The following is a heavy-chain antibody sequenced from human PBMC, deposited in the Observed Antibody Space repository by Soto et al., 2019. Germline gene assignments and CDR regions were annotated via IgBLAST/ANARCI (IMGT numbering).Heavy chain of an antibody. CDR3: ASTYYNASSGPFDY. Sequence: QVQLQESGPGLVKPSQTLSLTCTVSGGSISSGNYYWSWIRQHPGKGLEWIGYIYYIGSTYYNPSLKRRVTISVDTSKNQFSLKLSSVTAADTAVYYCASTYYNASSGPFDYWGQGTLVTVSS. CDR1: GGSISSGNYY. CDR2: IYYIGST. V-gene: IGHV4-31*03. J-gene: IGHJ4*02. D-gene: IGHD3-22*01.